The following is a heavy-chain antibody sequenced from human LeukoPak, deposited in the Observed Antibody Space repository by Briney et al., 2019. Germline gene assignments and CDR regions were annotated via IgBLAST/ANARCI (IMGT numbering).Heavy chain of an antibody. CDR2: IHYSGST. D-gene: IGHD2-2*01. Sequence: SEALSLTCTVSGGAVSTTSHYWGWMRQAPGKGPEWIGSIHYSGSTSYKSSLKRRVTLSVDTSKNQFSLKLRSVTAADTAVYYCARPAPEYCSVTSCWGTWGQGTLVTVAS. CDR1: GGAVSTTSHY. CDR3: ARPAPEYCSVTSCWGT. J-gene: IGHJ5*02. V-gene: IGHV4-39*01.